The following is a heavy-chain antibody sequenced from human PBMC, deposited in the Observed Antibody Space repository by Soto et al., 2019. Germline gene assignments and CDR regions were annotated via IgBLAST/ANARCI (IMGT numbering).Heavy chain of an antibody. Sequence: GGSLRLSCAASGFTFSSYAMSWVRQAPGKGLEWVSAISGSGGSTYYADSVKGRFTISRDNSKNTLYLQMNSLRAEDTAVYYCAKDRGYSSSRIHYYGMDVWGQGTTVTVSS. CDR1: GFTFSSYA. V-gene: IGHV3-23*01. CDR3: AKDRGYSSSRIHYYGMDV. D-gene: IGHD6-6*01. J-gene: IGHJ6*02. CDR2: ISGSGGST.